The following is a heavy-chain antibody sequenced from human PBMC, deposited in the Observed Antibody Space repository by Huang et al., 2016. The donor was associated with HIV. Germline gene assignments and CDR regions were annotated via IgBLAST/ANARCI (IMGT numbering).Heavy chain of an antibody. D-gene: IGHD2-2*01. J-gene: IGHJ4*02. V-gene: IGHV1-8*01. CDR1: GYTFSSYD. CDR3: ARGLGRTRRFDY. CDR2: MNPNSGNT. Sequence: QVQLVQSGAEVRKPGASVKVSCKASGYTFSSYDINWVRQAPGQGLEWRGWMNPNSGNTGYAQKFKGRVAMTRNTSMTPAYMELRSLRSDDTAVYFCARGLGRTRRFDYWGQGALVNVYS.